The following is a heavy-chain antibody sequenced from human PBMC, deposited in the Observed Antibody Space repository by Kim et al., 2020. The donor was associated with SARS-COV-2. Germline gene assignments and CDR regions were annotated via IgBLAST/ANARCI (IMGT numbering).Heavy chain of an antibody. Sequence: SETLSLTCTVSGGSISSYYWSWIRQPPGKGLEWIGYIYYSGSTNYNPSLKSRVTISVDTSKNQFSLKLSSVTAADTAVYYCARAAPYSSGYYLDAFDIWGQGTMVTVSS. V-gene: IGHV4-59*01. CDR2: IYYSGST. CDR1: GGSISSYY. CDR3: ARAAPYSSGYYLDAFDI. J-gene: IGHJ3*02. D-gene: IGHD3-22*01.